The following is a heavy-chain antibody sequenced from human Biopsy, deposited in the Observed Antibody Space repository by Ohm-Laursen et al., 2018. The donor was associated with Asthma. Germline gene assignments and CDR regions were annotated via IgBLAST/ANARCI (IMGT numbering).Heavy chain of an antibody. CDR3: AKFDGHYYYYGMDV. V-gene: IGHV3-23*01. J-gene: IGHJ6*02. CDR1: GFTFSSYA. Sequence: SLRLSCAASGFTFSSYAMSWVRQAPGKGLEWVSGISASTYDAGSVKGRFTISRDNSKNTLYLQMNSLRAEDTAVYYCAKFDGHYYYYGMDVWGQGTTVTVSS. CDR2: ISAST. D-gene: IGHD4-17*01.